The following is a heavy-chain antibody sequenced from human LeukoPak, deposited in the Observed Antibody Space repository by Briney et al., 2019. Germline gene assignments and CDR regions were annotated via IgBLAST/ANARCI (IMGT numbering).Heavy chain of an antibody. CDR1: GGSISSSSYY. CDR3: ARASGSYRVVDY. Sequence: SETLSLTCTVSGGSISSSSYYWGWIRQPPGKGLEWIGSIYYSGSTNYNPSLKSRVTISVNTSKNQFSLKLSSVTAADTAVYYCARASGSYRVVDYWGQGTLVTVSS. D-gene: IGHD1-26*01. CDR2: IYYSGST. V-gene: IGHV4-39*07. J-gene: IGHJ4*02.